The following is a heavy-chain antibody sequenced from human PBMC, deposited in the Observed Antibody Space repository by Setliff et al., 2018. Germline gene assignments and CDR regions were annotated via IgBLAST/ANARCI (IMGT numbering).Heavy chain of an antibody. Sequence: GSLRLSCAASGFTFSTYWMSWARQAPGKGPEWIGEINHSGSTNHNPSLKSRVTISVDTSKNQFSLNLSSVTAADTAMYYCARDYYDSRGSYAFDIWGQGTVVTVSS. CDR3: ARDYYDSRGSYAFDI. CDR1: GFTFSTYW. D-gene: IGHD3-22*01. J-gene: IGHJ3*02. V-gene: IGHV4-34*01. CDR2: INHSGST.